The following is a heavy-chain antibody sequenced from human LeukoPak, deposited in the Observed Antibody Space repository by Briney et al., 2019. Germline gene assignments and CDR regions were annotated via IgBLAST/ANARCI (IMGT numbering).Heavy chain of an antibody. D-gene: IGHD6-6*01. CDR1: GFSFSNYA. CDR2: IGGSGVNK. Sequence: GGSLRLSCAASGFSFSNYAMSWVRQAPGKGLEWVSTIGGSGVNKHYADSVKGRFTISRDNAKNSLYLQMNSLRAEDTAVYYCARARLAARPRYFDYWGQGTLVTVSS. CDR3: ARARLAARPRYFDY. V-gene: IGHV3-21*01. J-gene: IGHJ4*02.